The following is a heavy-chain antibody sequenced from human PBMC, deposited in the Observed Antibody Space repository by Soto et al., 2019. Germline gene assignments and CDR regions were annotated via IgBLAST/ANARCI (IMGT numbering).Heavy chain of an antibody. D-gene: IGHD4-17*01. V-gene: IGHV3-49*03. CDR3: SRDQPLFGDYADY. CDR1: GFTFGDYA. J-gene: IGHJ4*02. Sequence: GGSLRLSCSASGFTFGDYAMSWFRQAPGKGLEWVGFIRSNGYGGTTEYAASVKGRFTISRDDSKSISYLEMNSLKTEDTAVYYCSRDQPLFGDYADYWGQGTLVTVSS. CDR2: IRSNGYGGTT.